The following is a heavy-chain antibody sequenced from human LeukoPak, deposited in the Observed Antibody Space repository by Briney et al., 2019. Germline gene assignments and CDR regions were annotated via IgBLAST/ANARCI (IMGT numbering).Heavy chain of an antibody. J-gene: IGHJ4*02. D-gene: IGHD6-25*01. CDR3: AREGQRLKHFDY. CDR2: INPRGDAT. CDR1: GNTFIGYW. Sequence: ASVKVSCKASGNTFIGYWIHWVRQAPGQGLEWMGAINPRGDATIGAQKFQGRVTTTRDTSTSTVYIELSSLRSEDTAVYYCAREGQRLKHFDYWGQGTLVTVSS. V-gene: IGHV1-46*01.